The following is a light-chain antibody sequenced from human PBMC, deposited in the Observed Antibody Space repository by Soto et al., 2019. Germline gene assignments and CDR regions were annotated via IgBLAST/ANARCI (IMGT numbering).Light chain of an antibody. CDR1: QSVSSN. J-gene: IGKJ1*01. Sequence: EIVMTQSPATLSVSPGERGTLSCRAGQSVSSNLAWYQQKPGQAPRLLIYGASTRATGIPARFSGSGSGTEFTLTISSLQSEDFAVYYCQHYNNWPPMAFGQGTKVEI. CDR2: GAS. CDR3: QHYNNWPPMA. V-gene: IGKV3-15*01.